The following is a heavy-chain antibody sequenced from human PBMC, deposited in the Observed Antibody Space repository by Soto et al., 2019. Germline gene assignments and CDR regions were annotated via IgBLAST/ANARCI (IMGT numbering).Heavy chain of an antibody. Sequence: DVQLLESGGGLVQPGGSLTLSCAASRFIFSDYAMNWVRQAPGKGLEWVSSIGGGNTDRYYADSVKGRFIISRDNSKNTMYLKMNSLREDDTAVYYCATVAVSYNGKWDWFDSWGQGTLVTVSS. J-gene: IGHJ5*01. V-gene: IGHV3-23*01. D-gene: IGHD1-26*01. CDR1: RFIFSDYA. CDR3: ATVAVSYNGKWDWFDS. CDR2: IGGGNTDR.